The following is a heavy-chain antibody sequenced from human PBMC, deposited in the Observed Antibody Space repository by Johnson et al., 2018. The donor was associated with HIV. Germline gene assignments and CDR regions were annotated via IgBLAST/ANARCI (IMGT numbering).Heavy chain of an antibody. Sequence: VQLVESGGGLVQPGGSLRLSCVVSGFTFSNYWMEWVRQAPGKGLEWVSGINWNGCSTGYADSGKGRFTISRDNSKNTLYLQMNSLRAEDTAVYYCATSMGATALAFDIWGQGTMVTVSS. J-gene: IGHJ3*02. CDR2: INWNGCST. D-gene: IGHD1-26*01. V-gene: IGHV3-74*02. CDR1: GFTFSNYW. CDR3: ATSMGATALAFDI.